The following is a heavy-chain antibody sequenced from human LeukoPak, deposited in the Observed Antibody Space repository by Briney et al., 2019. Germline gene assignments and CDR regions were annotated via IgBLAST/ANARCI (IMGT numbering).Heavy chain of an antibody. V-gene: IGHV4-59*01. CDR2: IYYSGST. D-gene: IGHD3-22*01. CDR1: GGSISSYY. CDR3: AGNYYDSRNLFDY. Sequence: SETLSLTCTVSGGSISSYYWSWIRQPPGKGLEWIGYIYYSGSTNYNPSLKSRVTISVDTSKNQFSLKLSSVTAADTAVYYCAGNYYDSRNLFDYWGQGTLVTVSS. J-gene: IGHJ4*02.